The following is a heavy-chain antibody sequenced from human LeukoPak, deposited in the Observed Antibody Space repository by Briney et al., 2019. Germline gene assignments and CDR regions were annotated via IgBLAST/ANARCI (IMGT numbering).Heavy chain of an antibody. V-gene: IGHV4-30-4*01. D-gene: IGHD2-2*01. CDR1: GGSISSGDYY. Sequence: PSETLSLTCTVSGGSISSGDYYWSWLRQPPGKGLEWIGYIYYSGSTYYNPSLKSRVTISVDTSKNQFSLKLSSVTAADTAVYYCARRRPIVVVPAALGGSKRPPIHNWFDPWGQGTLVTVSS. J-gene: IGHJ5*02. CDR2: IYYSGST. CDR3: ARRRPIVVVPAALGGSKRPPIHNWFDP.